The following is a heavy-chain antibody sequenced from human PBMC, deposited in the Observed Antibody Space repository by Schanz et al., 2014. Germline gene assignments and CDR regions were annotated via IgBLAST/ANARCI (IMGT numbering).Heavy chain of an antibody. CDR3: AKGRFGELSAFDI. CDR2: IGNGGVTI. V-gene: IGHV3-11*01. D-gene: IGHD3-10*01. Sequence: QVQLVDSGGGLVKPGGSLRLSCTASGFPFSDYFMAWIRQPPGRGLEWVSYIGNGGVTIYYADSVKGRFTVSRVNAENALYLQMNSLRAEDTAVYYCAKGRFGELSAFDIWGQGTMVTVSS. J-gene: IGHJ3*02. CDR1: GFPFSDYF.